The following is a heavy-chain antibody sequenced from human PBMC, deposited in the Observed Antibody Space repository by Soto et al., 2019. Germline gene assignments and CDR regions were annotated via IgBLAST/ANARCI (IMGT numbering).Heavy chain of an antibody. V-gene: IGHV3-33*01. CDR2: IWYDGSNK. CDR3: ARGGPGHSSSRPNDY. Sequence: QVQLVESGGGVVQPGRSLRLSCAASGFTFSSYGMHWVRQAPGKGLEWVAVIWYDGSNKYYADSVKGRFTISRDNSKNTLYLQMNSLRAEDTAVYYCARGGPGHSSSRPNDYWGQGTLVTVSS. D-gene: IGHD6-13*01. J-gene: IGHJ4*02. CDR1: GFTFSSYG.